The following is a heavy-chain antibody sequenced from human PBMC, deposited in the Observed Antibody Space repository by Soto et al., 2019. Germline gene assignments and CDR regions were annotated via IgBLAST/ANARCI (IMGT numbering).Heavy chain of an antibody. J-gene: IGHJ6*02. CDR2: ISSSGSST. V-gene: IGHV3-23*01. Sequence: GGSLRLSCAASGFTFSDYYMSWIRQAPGKGLEWVSSISSSGSSTYYADSVKGRFTISRDNSKNTLYLQMNSLRAEDTAVYYCAKVGIAVPYYGMDVWGQGTTVTVSS. CDR1: GFTFSDYY. D-gene: IGHD6-19*01. CDR3: AKVGIAVPYYGMDV.